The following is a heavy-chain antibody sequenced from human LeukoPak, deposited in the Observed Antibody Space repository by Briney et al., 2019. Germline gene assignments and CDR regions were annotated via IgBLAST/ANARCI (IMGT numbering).Heavy chain of an antibody. CDR1: GGSFSVYY. CDR3: ARALTNCSSTSCQTDYYYGMDV. Sequence: SETLSLTCAVYGGSFSVYYWSWIRQPPGKGLEWIGEINHSGSTNYNPSLKSRVTISVDTSKNQFSLKLSSVTAADTAVYYCARALTNCSSTSCQTDYYYGMDVWGQGTTVTVSS. CDR2: INHSGST. V-gene: IGHV4-34*01. J-gene: IGHJ6*02. D-gene: IGHD2-2*01.